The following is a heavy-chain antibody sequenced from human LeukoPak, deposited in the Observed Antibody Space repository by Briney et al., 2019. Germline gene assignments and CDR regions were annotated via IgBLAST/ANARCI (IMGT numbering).Heavy chain of an antibody. V-gene: IGHV3-30*02. CDR1: GVTISCCG. CDR3: AKATDGGWYQPYFDY. D-gene: IGHD6-19*01. Sequence: PGGSLRLSCAASGVTISCCGMHWVRQAPGKGLEWLAFIRYDGGNQYYADSVKGRFTISRDNAKNSLYLQMNSLRAEDTALYYCAKATDGGWYQPYFDYWGQGTLVTVSS. J-gene: IGHJ4*02. CDR2: IRYDGGNQ.